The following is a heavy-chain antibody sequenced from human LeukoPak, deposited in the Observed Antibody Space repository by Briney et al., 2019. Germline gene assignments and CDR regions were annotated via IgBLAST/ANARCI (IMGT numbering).Heavy chain of an antibody. CDR3: SKYKLRGSTTVSGSMDV. CDR1: GFSFSSYA. CDR2: ISGSGST. Sequence: PGGSLRLSCPASGFSFSSYAMSWVRQAPGKGLEWVSAISGSGSTYYADSVKGRFPISRDHSKNTLSLQMNSLRAEDTAVDYGSKYKLRGSTTVSGSMDVWSKGTTVTVSS. V-gene: IGHV3-23*01. D-gene: IGHD4-17*01. J-gene: IGHJ6*03.